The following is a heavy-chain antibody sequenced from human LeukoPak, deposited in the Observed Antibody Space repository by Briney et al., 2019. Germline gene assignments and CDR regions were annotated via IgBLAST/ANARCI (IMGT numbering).Heavy chain of an antibody. J-gene: IGHJ4*02. CDR3: AKGSAQYYFDS. D-gene: IGHD3-10*01. V-gene: IGHV3-30*18. CDR1: GFTFSSTG. Sequence: GGSLRLSCTASGFTFSSTGMHWVRQAPGKGLDWVASISYDGSSKKYVDSVKGRFTISRDNSKRTLYLQMNSLRAEDTAFYYCAKGSAQYYFDSWGQGTLVTVSS. CDR2: ISYDGSSK.